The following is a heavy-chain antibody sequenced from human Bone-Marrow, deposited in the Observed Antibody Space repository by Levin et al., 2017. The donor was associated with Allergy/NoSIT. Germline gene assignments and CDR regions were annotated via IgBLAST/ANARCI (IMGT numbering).Heavy chain of an antibody. V-gene: IGHV1-18*01. D-gene: IGHD1-1*01. CDR3: ASDQTPGTDGFDI. CDR2: ISAHNGNT. J-gene: IGHJ3*02. CDR1: GYTFTDYG. Sequence: PRASVKVSCKASGYTFTDYGITWIRQAPGQGPEWMGWISAHNGNTNYAQKYQGRFTMTTDISTATAYLDLRSLRSDDTAIYYCASDQTPGTDGFDIWGQGTMVIVSS.